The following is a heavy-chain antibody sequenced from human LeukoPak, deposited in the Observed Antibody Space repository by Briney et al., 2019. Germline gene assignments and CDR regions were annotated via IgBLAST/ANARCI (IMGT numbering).Heavy chain of an antibody. D-gene: IGHD3-22*01. CDR2: IDHSGST. V-gene: IGHV4-34*01. Sequence: PSETLSLTCAVYGGSFSGYYWSWIRQPPGKGLKWIGEIDHSGSTNYNPSLKSRVTISVDTSKNQFSLKLSSVTAADTAVYYCARVGGSRVRLTYIVYWGQGTLVTVSS. J-gene: IGHJ4*02. CDR1: GGSFSGYY. CDR3: ARVGGSRVRLTYIVY.